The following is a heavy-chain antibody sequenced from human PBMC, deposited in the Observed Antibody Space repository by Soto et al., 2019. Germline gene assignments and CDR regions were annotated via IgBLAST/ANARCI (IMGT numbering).Heavy chain of an antibody. CDR1: GFTFSSYA. CDR3: ASGLSGWADV. CDR2: ISGSGGAT. D-gene: IGHD2-15*01. Sequence: GGSLRLSCEASGFTFSSYAMNWVRQAPGKGLEWISVISGSGGATYFADSVKGRFVISRDNSKNTLYLQMNSLRVEDTAVYYCASGLSGWADVWGQGTTVTVSS. V-gene: IGHV3-23*01. J-gene: IGHJ6*02.